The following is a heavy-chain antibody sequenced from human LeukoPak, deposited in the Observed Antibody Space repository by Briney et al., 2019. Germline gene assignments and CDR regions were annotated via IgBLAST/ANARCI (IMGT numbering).Heavy chain of an antibody. CDR3: AKDGSSSGYPYYMDV. J-gene: IGHJ6*03. Sequence: GGSLRLSCEVSRFTFSTYAMSWVRQAPGKGLEWVSVISGSGGSTYYADSVKGRFTISRDNSKNTLYLQMNSLRAEDTAVYYCAKDGSSSGYPYYMDVWGKGTTVTVSS. CDR1: RFTFSTYA. D-gene: IGHD5-12*01. CDR2: ISGSGGST. V-gene: IGHV3-23*01.